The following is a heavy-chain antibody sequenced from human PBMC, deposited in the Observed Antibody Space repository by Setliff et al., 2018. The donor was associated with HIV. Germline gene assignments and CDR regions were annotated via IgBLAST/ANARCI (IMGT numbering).Heavy chain of an antibody. CDR3: ASGYCTAGACSRAFET. J-gene: IGHJ3*02. D-gene: IGHD2-8*02. CDR2: INTEHGGA. V-gene: IGHV1-2*02. CDR1: GYTFSDYK. Sequence: VASVKVSCKASGYTFSDYKIHWLRQAPGQGPEWLGWINTEHGGAYYAQNFQGRVTMTRDTSISTAYMELSSLRSDDTTIYYCASGYCTAGACSRAFETWGQGTMVTVSS.